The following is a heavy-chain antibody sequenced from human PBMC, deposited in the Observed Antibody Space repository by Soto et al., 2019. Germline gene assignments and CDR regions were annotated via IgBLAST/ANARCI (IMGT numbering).Heavy chain of an antibody. V-gene: IGHV1-8*01. J-gene: IGHJ6*03. CDR2: MNPNSGNT. D-gene: IGHD4-17*01. CDR3: ARGFYGDYPEILSYYYYMDV. Sequence: ASVKVSCKASGYTFTSYDINWVRQATGQGLEWMGWMNPNSGNTGYAQKFQGRVTMTRNTSISTAYMELSSLRSEDTAVYYCARGFYGDYPEILSYYYYMDVRGKGTTVTVSS. CDR1: GYTFTSYD.